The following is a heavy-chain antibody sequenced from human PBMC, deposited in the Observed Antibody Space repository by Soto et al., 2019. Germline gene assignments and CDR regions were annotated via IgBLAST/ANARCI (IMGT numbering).Heavy chain of an antibody. CDR1: DGSMRSGGYY. Sequence: SETLSLTCSVSDGSMRSGGYYWTWIRQLPGKRLQWIGFIHYTGATLYSPSLKSRVSLSMQMSNNQFSLRLGSVTAADPAIYYCLRGKDKDDRSVWHHWGQGTPVTVSS. J-gene: IGHJ5*02. V-gene: IGHV4-31*03. CDR2: IHYTGAT. D-gene: IGHD6-25*01. CDR3: LRGKDKDDRSVWHH.